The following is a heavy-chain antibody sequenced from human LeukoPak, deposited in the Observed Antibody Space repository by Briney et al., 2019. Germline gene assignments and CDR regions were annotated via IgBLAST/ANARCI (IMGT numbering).Heavy chain of an antibody. CDR2: IKEDGSEK. Sequence: GGSLRLSCAASGFIFSSYWVSWVRQAPGKGLEWVANIKEDGSEKKYVDSVKGRFTISRDNAKNPVYLQMNSLRAEDTAVYYCAREHDYGDYVDYWGQGTLVTVSS. D-gene: IGHD4-17*01. CDR1: GFIFSSYW. V-gene: IGHV3-7*01. J-gene: IGHJ4*02. CDR3: AREHDYGDYVDY.